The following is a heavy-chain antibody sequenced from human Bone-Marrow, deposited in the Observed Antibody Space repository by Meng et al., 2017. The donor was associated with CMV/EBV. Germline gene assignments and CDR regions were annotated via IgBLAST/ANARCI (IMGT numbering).Heavy chain of an antibody. D-gene: IGHD1-26*01. V-gene: IGHV4-34*01. CDR1: GGSFSGYY. Sequence: GSLRLSCAVYGGSFSGYYWSWIRQPPGKGLEWIGEINHSGSTNYNPSLKSRVTISVDTSKNQFSLKLSSVTAADTAVYYCAREGGSLDVWGQGTTVTVS. CDR2: INHSGST. CDR3: AREGGSLDV. J-gene: IGHJ6*02.